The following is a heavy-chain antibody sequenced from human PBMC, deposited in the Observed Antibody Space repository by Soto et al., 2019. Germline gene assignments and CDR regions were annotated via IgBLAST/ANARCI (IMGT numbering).Heavy chain of an antibody. CDR1: GFTFSSYG. V-gene: IGHV3-33*01. D-gene: IGHD5-18*01. CDR2: IWYDGSNK. CDR3: ARELEEDAALVTRPFDY. J-gene: IGHJ4*02. Sequence: QVQLVESGGGVVQPGRSLRLSCAASGFTFSSYGMHWVRQAPGKGLEWVAVIWYDGSNKYYADSVKGRFTISRDNSKNTLYLQMNSLRAEDTAVYYCARELEEDAALVTRPFDYWGQGTLVTVSS.